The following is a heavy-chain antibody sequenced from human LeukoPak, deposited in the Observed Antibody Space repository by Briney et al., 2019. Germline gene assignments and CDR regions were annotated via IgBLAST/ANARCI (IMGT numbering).Heavy chain of an antibody. V-gene: IGHV3-23*01. CDR3: ASLRGWLTVFDY. CDR2: ISGSGGST. Sequence: PGGSLRLSCAASGFTFSSYAMSWVRQAPGKGLEWVSAISGSGGSTYYADSVKGRFTISRDNSKNTLYLQMNSLRAEDTAVYYCASLRGWLTVFDYWGQGTLVTVSS. D-gene: IGHD3-10*01. J-gene: IGHJ4*02. CDR1: GFTFSSYA.